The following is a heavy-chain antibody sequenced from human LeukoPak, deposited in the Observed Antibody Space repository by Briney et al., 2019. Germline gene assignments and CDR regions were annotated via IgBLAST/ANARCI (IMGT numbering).Heavy chain of an antibody. V-gene: IGHV3-23*01. D-gene: IGHD3-10*01. CDR3: AKAPLRGGSGSYYSSDY. J-gene: IGHJ4*02. CDR1: GFTFSSYA. Sequence: GGSLRLSCAASGFTFSSYAMSWVRPAPGKGLDWVSAISGSGGSTYYADSVKGRFTISRDNSKNTLYLQMNSLRAEDTAVYYCAKAPLRGGSGSYYSSDYWGQGTLVTVPS. CDR2: ISGSGGST.